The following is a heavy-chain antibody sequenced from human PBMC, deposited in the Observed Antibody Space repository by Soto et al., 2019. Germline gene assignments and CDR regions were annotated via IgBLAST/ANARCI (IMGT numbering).Heavy chain of an antibody. CDR1: GFTFDDYT. J-gene: IGHJ4*02. CDR2: ISYDGSNK. V-gene: IGHV3-30-3*01. D-gene: IGHD2-2*01. CDR3: ARGRNHLLSFSPDLGLDY. Sequence: GESLRLSCAASGFTFDDYTMHWVRQAPGKSLEWVAVISYDGSNKYYADSVKGRFTISRDNSKNTLYLQMNSLRAEDTAVYYCARGRNHLLSFSPDLGLDYSGQGTLVTVSS.